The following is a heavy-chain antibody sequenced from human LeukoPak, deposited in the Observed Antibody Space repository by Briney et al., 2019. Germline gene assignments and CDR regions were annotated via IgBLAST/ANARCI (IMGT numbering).Heavy chain of an antibody. J-gene: IGHJ4*02. V-gene: IGHV3-7*03. CDR2: IKQDGSVK. D-gene: IGHD6-6*01. CDR3: ARIGYSSSSLDF. Sequence: GGSLRLSCAAFGFTFSSYWMTWVRQAPGKGLEWVANIKQDGSVKYYVDSVKGRFTISRDNAKNSLYLQMNSLRAEDTAIYNCARIGYSSSSLDFWGRGTLVTVSS. CDR1: GFTFSSYW.